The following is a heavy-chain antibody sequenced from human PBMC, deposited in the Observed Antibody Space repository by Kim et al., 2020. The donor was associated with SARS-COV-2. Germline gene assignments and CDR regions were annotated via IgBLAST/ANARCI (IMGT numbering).Heavy chain of an antibody. D-gene: IGHD6-19*01. CDR3: SIDSNGWQGHHY. J-gene: IGHJ4*02. Sequence: DYAAPVKGRLSISRDDARNTLYLQINSMQTEDTAVYWCSIDSNGWQGHHYWGQGSLVTVSS. V-gene: IGHV3-15*01.